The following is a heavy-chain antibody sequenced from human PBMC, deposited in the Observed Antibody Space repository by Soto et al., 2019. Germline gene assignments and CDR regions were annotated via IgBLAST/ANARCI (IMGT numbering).Heavy chain of an antibody. Sequence: GGSLRLSCAASGFTFSDYYMSWIRQAPWKGLEWVSYISSSSSYTNYADSVKGRFTISRDNAKNSLYLQMNSLRAEDTAVYYCARDCSGYCSGGSPPGYFDYWGQGTLVTVSS. CDR2: ISSSSSYT. V-gene: IGHV3-11*05. D-gene: IGHD2-15*01. CDR1: GFTFSDYY. J-gene: IGHJ4*02. CDR3: ARDCSGYCSGGSPPGYFDY.